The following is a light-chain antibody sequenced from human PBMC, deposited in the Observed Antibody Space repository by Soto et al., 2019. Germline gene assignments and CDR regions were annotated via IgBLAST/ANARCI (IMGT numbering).Light chain of an antibody. CDR3: QSYDSGLSARV. CDR2: GNN. J-gene: IGLJ3*02. V-gene: IGLV1-40*01. CDR1: SSNIRAGYD. Sequence: QSVLTQPPSVSGAPGQGVTIDCTGSSSNIRAGYDVHWYQQLPGTAPKLLIFGNNNRPSGVPDRFSGSKSGTSASLAITGLQAEDDADYYCQSYDSGLSARVFGGGTKVTVL.